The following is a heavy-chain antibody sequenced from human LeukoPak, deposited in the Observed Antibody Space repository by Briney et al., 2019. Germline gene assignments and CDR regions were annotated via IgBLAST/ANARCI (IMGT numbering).Heavy chain of an antibody. Sequence: GGSLRLSCAASGFTFSSYSMNWVRQAPGKGLEWVSSISSSSYIYYADSVKGRFTISRDNAKNSLYLQMNSLRAEDTAVYYCATYSSFNRREFQYWGQGTLLTVSS. D-gene: IGHD3-22*01. CDR1: GFTFSSYS. J-gene: IGHJ1*01. CDR3: ATYSSFNRREFQY. CDR2: ISSSSYI. V-gene: IGHV3-21*01.